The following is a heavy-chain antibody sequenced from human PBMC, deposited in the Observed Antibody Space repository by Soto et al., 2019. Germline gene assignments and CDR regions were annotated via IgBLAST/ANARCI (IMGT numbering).Heavy chain of an antibody. J-gene: IGHJ3*01. D-gene: IGHD6-6*01. CDR1: GFTFSPFW. CDR2: INMDGSTI. V-gene: IGHV3-74*01. CDR3: VRVRVFLDVFDL. Sequence: EVQLVESGGGLVQPGGSLRLSCVASGFTFSPFWMSWVRQAPGKGPVWLSRINMDGSTIIYADSVKGRFTISRDNAKNRLQLEMDGLRDEETGVYYCVRVRVFLDVFDLWGQGRMVSVSS.